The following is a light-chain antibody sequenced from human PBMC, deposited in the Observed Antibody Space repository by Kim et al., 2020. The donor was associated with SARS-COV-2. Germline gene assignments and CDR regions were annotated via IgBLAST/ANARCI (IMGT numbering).Light chain of an antibody. CDR3: QQYNNWLTWT. J-gene: IGKJ1*01. CDR2: GAS. Sequence: EIVMTQSSATLSVSPGERATLSCRASQSVSSNIAWYQQKPVQAPRLLIYGASNRATGIPARFSGSGSGTEFTLTISSLQSEDFAVYYCQQYNNWLTWTFGQGTKVDIK. V-gene: IGKV3-15*01. CDR1: QSVSSN.